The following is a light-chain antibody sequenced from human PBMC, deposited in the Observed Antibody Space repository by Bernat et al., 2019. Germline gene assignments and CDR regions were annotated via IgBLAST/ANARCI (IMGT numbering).Light chain of an antibody. CDR3: LQATQFPWT. V-gene: IGKV2-24*01. CDR1: QSPVHSDGSIS. Sequence: DIVMTPTPLSSPVTLGQPASISCRSSQSPVHSDGSISLSWLQQRPGQPPRLLIYEISKRFSGVPDRFSGSGAGTDFTLKISRVEAEDVGVYYCLQATQFPWTFGQGTKVEIE. CDR2: EIS. J-gene: IGKJ1*01.